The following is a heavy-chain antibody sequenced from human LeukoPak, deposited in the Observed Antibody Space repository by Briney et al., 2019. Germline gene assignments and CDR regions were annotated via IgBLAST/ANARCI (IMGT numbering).Heavy chain of an antibody. Sequence: ASVKVSCKASGYTFTSYGISWVRQAPGQGLEWMGWISAYNGNTNYAQKLQGRVAMTTDTSTSTAYMELRSLRSDDTAVYYCARDPEGYYGSGSFFDYWGQGTLVTVSS. V-gene: IGHV1-18*01. CDR2: ISAYNGNT. J-gene: IGHJ4*02. CDR1: GYTFTSYG. D-gene: IGHD3-10*01. CDR3: ARDPEGYYGSGSFFDY.